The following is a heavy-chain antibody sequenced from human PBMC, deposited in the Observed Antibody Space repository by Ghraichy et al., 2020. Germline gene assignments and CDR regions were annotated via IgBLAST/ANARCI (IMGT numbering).Heavy chain of an antibody. Sequence: SQTLSLTCADYSGPLSDDSWSWMRQPPGKGLEWIGEITHTGSTMYNASLKSRVTITLDTPGSQLSLKLSSVTAADTAVYYCPKGRKTSRRLLLVGKISTYNRFYPCGLGTLVPVSS. CDR3: PKGRKTSRRLLLVGKISTYNRFYP. D-gene: IGHD2-8*02. CDR1: SGPLSDDS. CDR2: ITHTGST. V-gene: IGHV4-34*01. J-gene: IGHJ5*01.